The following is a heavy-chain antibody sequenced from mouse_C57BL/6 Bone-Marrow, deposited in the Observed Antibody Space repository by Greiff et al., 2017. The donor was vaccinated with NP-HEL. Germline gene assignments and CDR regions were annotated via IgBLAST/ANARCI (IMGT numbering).Heavy chain of an antibody. V-gene: IGHV14-4*01. CDR1: GFNIKDDY. CDR3: TTYPITTVVATEAMDY. Sequence: EVKVEESGAELVRPGASVKLSCTASGFNIKDDYMHWVKQRPEQGLEWIGWLDPENGDTEYASKFQGQATITADTSSNTAYLPLSSLTSEHTAVYYCTTYPITTVVATEAMDYRGQGTSVTVSS. D-gene: IGHD1-1*01. CDR2: LDPENGDT. J-gene: IGHJ4*01.